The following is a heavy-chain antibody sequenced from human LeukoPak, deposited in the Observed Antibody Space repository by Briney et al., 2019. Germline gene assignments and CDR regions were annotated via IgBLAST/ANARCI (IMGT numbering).Heavy chain of an antibody. Sequence: PGGSLRLSCAASGFTFSGSAMHWVRQASGKGLEWVGRIRSKANSYATAYAASVKGRFTISRDDSKNTAYLQMNSLKTEDTAVYYCTRQEEGRKYSGSSPRADDYWGQGTLVTVSS. CDR2: IRSKANSYAT. V-gene: IGHV3-73*01. D-gene: IGHD1-26*01. CDR1: GFTFSGSA. CDR3: TRQEEGRKYSGSSPRADDY. J-gene: IGHJ4*02.